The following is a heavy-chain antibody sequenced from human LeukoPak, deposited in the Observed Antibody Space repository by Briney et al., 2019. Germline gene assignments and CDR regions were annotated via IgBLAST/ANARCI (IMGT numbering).Heavy chain of an antibody. D-gene: IGHD3-22*01. J-gene: IGHJ6*02. CDR2: INDYTGDT. CDR3: ARGRIAKIVVVHSFHYGMDV. CDR1: GGSFTDYF. Sequence: SETLSLTCSVYGGSFTDYFWTWIRQSPGKGLEWIGEINDYTGDTKYNPSLNSRVSISLEKSKNQFSLELRSVTAADTAVYYCARGRIAKIVVVHSFHYGMDVWGQGTTVTVSS. V-gene: IGHV4-34*01.